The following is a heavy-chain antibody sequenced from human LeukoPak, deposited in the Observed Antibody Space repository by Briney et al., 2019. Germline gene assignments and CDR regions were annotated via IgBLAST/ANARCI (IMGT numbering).Heavy chain of an antibody. D-gene: IGHD3-22*01. CDR1: GFTFSSYA. J-gene: IGHJ4*02. CDR2: ISGSGGST. CDR3: AKGLYYYDSSGYPPRD. V-gene: IGHV3-23*01. Sequence: GGSLRLSCAASGFTFSSYAMSWVRQAPGKGLVWVSAISGSGGSTYYADSVKGRFTISRDNSKNTLYLQMNSLRAEDTAVYYCAKGLYYYDSSGYPPRDWGQGTLVTVSS.